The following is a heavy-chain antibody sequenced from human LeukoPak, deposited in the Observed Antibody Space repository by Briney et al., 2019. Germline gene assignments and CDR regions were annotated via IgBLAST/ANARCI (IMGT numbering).Heavy chain of an antibody. Sequence: GRSLRLSCAASGFTSSAMHWVRQAPGKGLEWVAVISYDGSNKYYADSVKGRFTISRDNSKNTLYLQMNSLRAEDTAVYYCATRPELGTYAFDIWGQGTMVTVSS. CDR2: ISYDGSNK. CDR1: GFTSSA. D-gene: IGHD1-7*01. J-gene: IGHJ3*02. CDR3: ATRPELGTYAFDI. V-gene: IGHV3-30*04.